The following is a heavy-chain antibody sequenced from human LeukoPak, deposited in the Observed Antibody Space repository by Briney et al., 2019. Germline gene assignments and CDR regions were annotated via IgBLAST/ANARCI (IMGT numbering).Heavy chain of an antibody. CDR3: ARGLDYDILADYFDY. J-gene: IGHJ4*02. Sequence: GGSLRLSCAATGFTFLNYGMHWVRQAPGKGLEWVAVISYDGSNKYYAASVKGRFTISRDNSKNSLYLQLTSLRAEDTAVYYCARGLDYDILADYFDYWGQGTLVTVSS. V-gene: IGHV3-30*03. D-gene: IGHD3-9*01. CDR2: ISYDGSNK. CDR1: GFTFLNYG.